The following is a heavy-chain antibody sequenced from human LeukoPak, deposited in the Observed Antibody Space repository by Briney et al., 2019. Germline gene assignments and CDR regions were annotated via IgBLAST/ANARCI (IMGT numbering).Heavy chain of an antibody. V-gene: IGHV4-39*01. CDR3: VVAATQETFDY. CDR2: IYYSGST. Sequence: PSETLSLTCTVPGGSISSSSYYWGWIRQPPGKGLEWIGSIYYSGSTSYNPSLKSRVTISVDTSKNQFSLKLSSVTAADTAVYYGVVAATQETFDYWGQGTLVTVSS. CDR1: GGSISSSSYY. J-gene: IGHJ4*02. D-gene: IGHD2-15*01.